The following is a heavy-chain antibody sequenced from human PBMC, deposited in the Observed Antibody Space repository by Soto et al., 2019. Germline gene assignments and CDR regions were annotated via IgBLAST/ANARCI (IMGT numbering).Heavy chain of an antibody. Sequence: YVKVSCKAFGATFTSTGISLVRQAPGQGPEWMGWISGFNGKTNYAQKFQRRVTMTTDTSTTTAYMEVTRMTSDVTAVYYCARDLDGSGSYYTDFWGQGTLVTVSS. D-gene: IGHD3-10*01. J-gene: IGHJ4*02. CDR1: GATFTSTG. CDR3: ARDLDGSGSYYTDF. CDR2: ISGFNGKT. V-gene: IGHV1-18*01.